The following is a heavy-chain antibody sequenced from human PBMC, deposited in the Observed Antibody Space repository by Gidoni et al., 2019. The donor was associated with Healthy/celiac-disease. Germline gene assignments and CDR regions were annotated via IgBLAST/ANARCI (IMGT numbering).Heavy chain of an antibody. V-gene: IGHV3-30-3*01. J-gene: IGHJ6*02. Sequence: QVQLVESGGGVVQPGRSLRLSCAASGFTFRSYAMHWVRQAPGKGLELVAVISYDGSNKSYAASVKGRFTISRDNSKNTLYLQMNSLRAEDTAVYYCARDLDGDYYYGMDVWGQGTTVTVSS. CDR2: ISYDGSNK. CDR1: GFTFRSYA. D-gene: IGHD4-17*01. CDR3: ARDLDGDYYYGMDV.